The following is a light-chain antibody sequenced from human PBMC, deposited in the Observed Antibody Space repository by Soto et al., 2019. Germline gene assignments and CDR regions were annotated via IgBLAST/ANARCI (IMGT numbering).Light chain of an antibody. CDR1: SSDGGGYNY. Sequence: QSALTQPASVSGSPGQSITISCTGTSSDGGGYNYVSWYQQHPGKAPKLMIYDVSNRPSGVSNRFSGSKSGNTASLTISGLQTEDEADYYCSSYTSTSPLDVFGTGTKVTVL. CDR3: SSYTSTSPLDV. J-gene: IGLJ1*01. V-gene: IGLV2-14*01. CDR2: DVS.